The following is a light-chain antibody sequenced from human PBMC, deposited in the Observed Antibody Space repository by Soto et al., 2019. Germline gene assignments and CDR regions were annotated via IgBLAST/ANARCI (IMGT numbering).Light chain of an antibody. V-gene: IGLV4-69*01. CDR1: RGHSSYA. CDR3: QTWGTGIRV. Sequence: QSVLTQSPSASASLGASVKLTCTLNRGHSSYAIAWHQQQPEKGPRYLMKLNSDGSHSKGDGIPDRFSGSSSGAERYLPISSLQSEDEADYYCQTWGTGIRVFGGGTKLTVL. J-gene: IGLJ3*02. CDR2: LNSDGSH.